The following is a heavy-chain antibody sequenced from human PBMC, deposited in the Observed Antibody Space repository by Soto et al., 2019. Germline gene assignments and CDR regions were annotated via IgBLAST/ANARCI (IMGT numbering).Heavy chain of an antibody. CDR1: GFTFSSYA. J-gene: IGHJ6*02. V-gene: IGHV3-30-3*01. Sequence: GGSLRLSCAASGFTFSSYAMHWVRQAPGKGLEWVAVISYDGSNKYYADSVKGRFTISRDNSKNTLYLQMNSLRAEDTAVYYCARGEYVNSSWFRGYYYYGMDVWGQGTTVTVSS. CDR2: ISYDGSNK. CDR3: ARGEYVNSSWFRGYYYYGMDV. D-gene: IGHD6-13*01.